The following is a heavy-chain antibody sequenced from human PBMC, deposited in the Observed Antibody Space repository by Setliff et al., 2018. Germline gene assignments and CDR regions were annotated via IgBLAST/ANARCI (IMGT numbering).Heavy chain of an antibody. CDR3: SRLVRYCTTTTCQRASGAEF. CDR2: IGVYSGNT. D-gene: IGHD2-8*01. J-gene: IGHJ4*02. V-gene: IGHV1-18*01. CDR1: GYTFRQSI. Sequence: ASVKVSCKASGYTFRQSIVSWVRQAPGQGLEWLGWIGVYSGNTYSAQRFQGRVSMTTDTSTSTAYMELRSLTSDDTAVYYCSRLVRYCTTTTCQRASGAEFWGQGTLVTVSS.